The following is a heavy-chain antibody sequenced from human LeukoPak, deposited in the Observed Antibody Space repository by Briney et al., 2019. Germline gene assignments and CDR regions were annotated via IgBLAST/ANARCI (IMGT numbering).Heavy chain of an antibody. D-gene: IGHD3-22*01. CDR3: ARDGPYSLYDSSGYYFDY. Sequence: PGGSLRLSCAASGFTFSSYAMHWVRQAPGKGLEWVAVISYDGSNKYYADSVKGRFTISRDNSKNTLYLQMNSLRAEDTAVYYCARDGPYSLYDSSGYYFDYWGQGTLVTVSS. V-gene: IGHV3-30*04. CDR1: GFTFSSYA. J-gene: IGHJ4*02. CDR2: ISYDGSNK.